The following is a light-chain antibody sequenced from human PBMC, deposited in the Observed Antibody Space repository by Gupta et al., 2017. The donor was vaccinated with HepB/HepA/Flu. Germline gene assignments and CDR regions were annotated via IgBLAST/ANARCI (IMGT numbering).Light chain of an antibody. CDR2: DAS. Sequence: EIVLTQSPATLSLSPGGRATLSCRASQSVSSYLAWYQQKPGQAPRLLVYDASNRATGIPTRFSGSGSGTDFTLTISSLEPEDFAVYYCQHRSNCPFTFGGGTKVEIK. CDR1: QSVSSY. CDR3: QHRSNCPFT. J-gene: IGKJ4*01. V-gene: IGKV3-11*01.